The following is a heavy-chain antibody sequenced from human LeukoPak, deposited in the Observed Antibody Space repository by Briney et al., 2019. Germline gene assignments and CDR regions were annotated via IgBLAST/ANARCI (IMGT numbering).Heavy chain of an antibody. CDR3: ARDLRTYYYGSGSSL. CDR2: ISAYNGNT. V-gene: IGHV1-18*01. J-gene: IGHJ2*01. Sequence: GASVKVSCKSSGYTFTSYGIIWVRQAPGQGLEWMGWISAYNGNTNYAQKLQGRVTMTTDTSTSTAYMELRSLRSDDTAVYYCARDLRTYYYGSGSSLWGRGTLVTVSS. CDR1: GYTFTSYG. D-gene: IGHD3-10*01.